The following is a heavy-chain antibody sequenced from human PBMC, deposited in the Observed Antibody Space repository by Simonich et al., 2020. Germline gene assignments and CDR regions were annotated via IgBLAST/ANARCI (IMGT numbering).Heavy chain of an antibody. Sequence: EVQLVESGGGLVKPGGSLRLSCAASGFTFNSYSRNWVRQAPGNVLELVPSLRRRSGYLYYADSVKGRFPISRDNAKNSLYLQMNSLRAEDTAVYYCARDAAGDYWGQGTLVTVSS. J-gene: IGHJ4*02. CDR1: GFTFNSYS. V-gene: IGHV3-21*01. CDR2: LRRRSGYL. CDR3: ARDAAGDY. D-gene: IGHD6-13*01.